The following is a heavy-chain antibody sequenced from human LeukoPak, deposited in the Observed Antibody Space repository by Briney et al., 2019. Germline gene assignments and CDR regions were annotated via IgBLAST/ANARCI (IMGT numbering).Heavy chain of an antibody. J-gene: IGHJ4*02. CDR3: ARGWIQLWLNYFDY. D-gene: IGHD5-18*01. CDR2: ISYDGSNK. CDR1: GFTFSSYA. Sequence: GGSLRLSCAASGFTFSSYAMSWVRQAPGKGLEWVAVISYDGSNKYYADSVKGRFTISRDNSKNTLYLQMNSLRAEDTAVYYCARGWIQLWLNYFDYWGQGTLVTVSS. V-gene: IGHV3-30-3*01.